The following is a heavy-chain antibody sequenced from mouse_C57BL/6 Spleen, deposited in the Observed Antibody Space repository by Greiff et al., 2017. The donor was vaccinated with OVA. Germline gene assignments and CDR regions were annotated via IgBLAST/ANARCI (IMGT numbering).Heavy chain of an antibody. CDR2: ISDGGSYT. CDR1: GFTFSSYA. CDR3: AREDLEGAMDY. J-gene: IGHJ4*01. Sequence: EVHLVESGGGLVKPGGSLKLSCAASGFTFSSYAMSWVRQTPEKRLEWVATISDGGSYTYYPDNVKGRFTISRDNAKNNLYLQMSHLKSEDTAMYYCAREDLEGAMDYWGQGTSVTVSS. V-gene: IGHV5-4*01.